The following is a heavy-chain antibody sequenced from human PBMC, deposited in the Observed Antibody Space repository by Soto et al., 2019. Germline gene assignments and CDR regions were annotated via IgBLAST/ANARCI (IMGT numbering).Heavy chain of an antibody. D-gene: IGHD2-15*01. J-gene: IGHJ4*02. CDR2: INHSGST. CDR1: GGSFSGYY. CDR3: ARRGSVVVVAATKSFDY. V-gene: IGHV4-34*01. Sequence: SETLSLTCAVYGGSFSGYYWSWIRQPPGKGLEWIGEINHSGSTNYNPSLKSRVTISVDTSKNQFSLKLSSVTAADTAVYYCARRGSVVVVAATKSFDYWGQGTLVTVS.